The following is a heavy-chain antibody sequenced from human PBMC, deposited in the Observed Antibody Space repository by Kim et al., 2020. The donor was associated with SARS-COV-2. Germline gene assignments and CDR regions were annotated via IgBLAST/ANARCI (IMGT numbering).Heavy chain of an antibody. J-gene: IGHJ3*02. Sequence: GGSLRLSCAASGFSFSLYAMHWVRQAPAKGLEWVAHISYDGMNEYYAESVRGRFTISRDNSKNTLFLLMNNLKVEDTALYYCARGARAFDIWGQGTMVTVSS. V-gene: IGHV3-30*04. CDR3: ARGARAFDI. CDR1: GFSFSLYA. CDR2: ISYDGMNE.